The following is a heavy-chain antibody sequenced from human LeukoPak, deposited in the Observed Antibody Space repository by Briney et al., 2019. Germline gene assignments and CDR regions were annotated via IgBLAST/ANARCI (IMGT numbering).Heavy chain of an antibody. J-gene: IGHJ5*02. CDR3: ARPNILRYFDAAARWFDP. CDR2: IYYSGST. Sequence: SETLSLTCIVSGGSISSYFWNWIRQPPGKGLEWIGYIYYSGSTNYNPSLKSQVTISVDTSKNQFSLKLSSVTAADTAVYYCARPNILRYFDAAARWFDPWGRGTLVTVSS. D-gene: IGHD3-9*01. V-gene: IGHV4-59*01. CDR1: GGSISSYF.